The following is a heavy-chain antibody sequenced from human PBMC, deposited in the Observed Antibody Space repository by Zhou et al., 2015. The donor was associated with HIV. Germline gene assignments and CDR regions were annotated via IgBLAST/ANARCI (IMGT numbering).Heavy chain of an antibody. CDR2: IDPKSGGT. CDR1: GYTFTAFY. J-gene: IGHJ4*02. V-gene: IGHV1-2*06. D-gene: IGHD2-15*01. CDR3: ARIVGPHSGVDY. Sequence: QVLLVQSGAEVKKPGASVTVSCKASGYTFTAFYMHWVRQAPGEGLEWMGRIDPKSGGTKYGQKFQGRVTLTTDTSISTAYMYLSRLRSDDTAVYFCARIVGPHSGVDYWGQGTLVTVFS.